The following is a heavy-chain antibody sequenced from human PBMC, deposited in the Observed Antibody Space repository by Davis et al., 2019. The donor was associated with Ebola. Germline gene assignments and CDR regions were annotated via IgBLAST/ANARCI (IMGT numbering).Heavy chain of an antibody. CDR3: ARDLRGAAALGSNKWRFYFDY. Sequence: ASVQVSCQASGYTFTSYGISWVRQAPGQGLEWMGWISAYNGNTNYAQKLQGRFTMTTDTSTSTDYMELRSLRSDDTAVYYCARDLRGAAALGSNKWRFYFDYWGQGTLVSVSS. CDR1: GYTFTSYG. J-gene: IGHJ4*02. V-gene: IGHV1-18*04. D-gene: IGHD6-13*01. CDR2: ISAYNGNT.